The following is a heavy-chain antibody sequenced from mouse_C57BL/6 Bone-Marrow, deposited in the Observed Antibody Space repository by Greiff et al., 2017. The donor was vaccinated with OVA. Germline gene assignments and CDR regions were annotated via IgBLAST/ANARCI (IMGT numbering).Heavy chain of an antibody. D-gene: IGHD2-5*01. J-gene: IGHJ3*01. CDR3: ARRSYYSNYGWIAY. CDR1: GYTFTDHT. Sequence: QVQLQQSDAELVKPGASVKISCKVSGYTFTDHTIHWMKQRPEQGLEWIGYIYPRDGSTKYNEQFKGKATLTADNSSSTAYMQLNSLTSEDSAVYFCARRSYYSNYGWIAYWGQGTLVTVSA. V-gene: IGHV1-78*01. CDR2: IYPRDGST.